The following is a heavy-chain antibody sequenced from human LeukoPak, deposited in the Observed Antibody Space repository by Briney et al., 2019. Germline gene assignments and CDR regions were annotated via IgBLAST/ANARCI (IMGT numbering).Heavy chain of an antibody. Sequence: SQTLSLTCTVSGGSISSGGYYWSWIRQHPGKGLEWIGYIYYSGSTYYNPSLKSRVTISVDTSKNQFSPKLSSVTAADTAVYYCARSYQLLSASTFDYWGQGTLVTVSS. V-gene: IGHV4-31*03. CDR3: ARSYQLLSASTFDY. J-gene: IGHJ4*02. CDR1: GGSISSGGYY. D-gene: IGHD2-2*01. CDR2: IYYSGST.